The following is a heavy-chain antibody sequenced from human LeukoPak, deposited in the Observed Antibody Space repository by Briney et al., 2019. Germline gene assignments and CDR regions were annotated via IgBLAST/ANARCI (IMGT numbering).Heavy chain of an antibody. CDR2: IKSKTNGGTR. Sequence: GGSLRLSCAASGFTFSNAWMNWVRQAPGKGLEWVGLIKSKTNGGTRDYAAPVKGRFTISRDDSDNTLYLQMNSLRAEDTAVYSCARERGGAYDFWSGYYTGYFDYWGQGTLVPVSS. V-gene: IGHV3-15*01. CDR3: ARERGGAYDFWSGYYTGYFDY. D-gene: IGHD3-3*01. J-gene: IGHJ4*02. CDR1: GFTFSNAW.